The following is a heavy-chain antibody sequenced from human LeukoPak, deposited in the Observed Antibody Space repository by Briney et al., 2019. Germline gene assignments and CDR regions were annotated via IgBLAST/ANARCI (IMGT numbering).Heavy chain of an antibody. Sequence: SETLSLTCAVYGGSFSNYYWSWIRQPPGRGLEWIGEIDHSGSTNYNPSLKSRVIISVDASKTQLSLKLNSVTAADTAVYYCARAASIAVTGTFWFDPWGQGTLVIVSS. V-gene: IGHV4-34*01. D-gene: IGHD6-19*01. CDR3: ARAASIAVTGTFWFDP. CDR1: GGSFSNYY. CDR2: IDHSGST. J-gene: IGHJ5*02.